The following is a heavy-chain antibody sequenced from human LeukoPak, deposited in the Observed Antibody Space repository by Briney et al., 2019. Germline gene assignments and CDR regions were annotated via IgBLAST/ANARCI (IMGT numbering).Heavy chain of an antibody. D-gene: IGHD6-13*01. Sequence: GSLRLSCAASGFTFSTYSMNWVRQAPGKGLEWVSSISSSSAYIYCTDSEKGRFTISRDNAKNSLYLQMNSLRVEDTAVYYCARGPRNSSSYQYFQHWGQGTLVTVSS. CDR3: ARGPRNSSSYQYFQH. V-gene: IGHV3-21*01. J-gene: IGHJ1*01. CDR1: GFTFSTYS. CDR2: ISSSSAYI.